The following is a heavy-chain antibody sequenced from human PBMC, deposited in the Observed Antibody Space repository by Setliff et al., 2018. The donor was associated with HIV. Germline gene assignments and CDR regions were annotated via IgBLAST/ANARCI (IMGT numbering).Heavy chain of an antibody. CDR3: ARQSPAHDY. D-gene: IGHD2-2*01. CDR2: IYYYSGST. J-gene: IGHJ4*02. Sequence: SETLSLTCTVSGGSISSRSYYWGWIRQPPGKGLEWIGYIYYYSGSTYYNPSLKSRVTISVDTSKNQFSLKLSSVTAADTAVYYCARQSPAHDYWGQGTLVTVSS. V-gene: IGHV4-39*01. CDR1: GGSISSRSYY.